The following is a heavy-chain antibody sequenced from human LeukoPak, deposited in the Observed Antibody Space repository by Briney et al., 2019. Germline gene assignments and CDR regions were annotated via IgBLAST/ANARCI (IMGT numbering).Heavy chain of an antibody. V-gene: IGHV1-8*01. CDR2: MNPNSGNT. J-gene: IGHJ4*02. Sequence: ASVKVSSTASGYTFTIYDINWVRQAPGQGLEWMGWMNPNSGNTGYAQKFQGRVTMTRNTSISTAYMELSSLRSEDTAVYYCARGTDYDSKSGYWGQGTLVTVS. CDR1: GYTFTIYD. D-gene: IGHD3-22*01. CDR3: ARGTDYDSKSGY.